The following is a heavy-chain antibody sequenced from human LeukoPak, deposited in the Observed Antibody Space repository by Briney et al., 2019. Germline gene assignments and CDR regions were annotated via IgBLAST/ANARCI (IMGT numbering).Heavy chain of an antibody. D-gene: IGHD1-26*01. CDR1: GFTFSSYS. J-gene: IGHJ4*02. V-gene: IGHV3-21*04. Sequence: GSLRLSCAASGFTFSSYSMNWVRQAPGKGLEWVSSISSSSSYIYYADSVKGRFTISRDNSKNTLYLQMNSLRAEDTAVYYCAKLGEVGATTVDYWGQGTLVTVSS. CDR3: AKLGEVGATTVDY. CDR2: ISSSSSYI.